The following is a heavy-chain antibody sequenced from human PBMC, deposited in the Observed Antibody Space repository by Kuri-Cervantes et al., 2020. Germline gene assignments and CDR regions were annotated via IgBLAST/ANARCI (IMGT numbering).Heavy chain of an antibody. V-gene: IGHV2-5*02. J-gene: IGHJ6*02. CDR2: IYWDDDK. CDR1: GFSLSTSGVG. D-gene: IGHD3-22*01. Sequence: SGPTLVKPTPTLTLTCTFSGFSLSTSGVGVGWIRQPPGKALEWLALIYWDDDKRYSPSLKSRLTITKDTSKNQVVLTMTNMDPVDTATYYCARHDSRGYMSWKKSYGMDVWGQGTTVTVSS. CDR3: ARHDSRGYMSWKKSYGMDV.